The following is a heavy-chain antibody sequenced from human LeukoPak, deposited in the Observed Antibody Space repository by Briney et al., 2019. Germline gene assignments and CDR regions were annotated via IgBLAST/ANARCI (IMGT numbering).Heavy chain of an antibody. V-gene: IGHV3-21*01. CDR3: ARGYSDSNAFDI. Sequence: PGGSLRLSCAASGFTFSSYSMNWVRQAPGKGLEWVSSISSSSSYIYYADSVKGRFTISSDHSKHTLCLQMNSLRAEDTAVYYCARGYSDSNAFDIWGQGTMVTVSS. J-gene: IGHJ3*02. D-gene: IGHD3-22*01. CDR1: GFTFSSYS. CDR2: ISSSSSYI.